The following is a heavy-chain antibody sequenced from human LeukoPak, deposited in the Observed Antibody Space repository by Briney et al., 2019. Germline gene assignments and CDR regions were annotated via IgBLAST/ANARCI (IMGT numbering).Heavy chain of an antibody. D-gene: IGHD3-22*01. J-gene: IGHJ5*02. CDR3: AKTSYDSSGYSPNWFDP. Sequence: GGSLRLSCAASGFSFSSNSMNWVRQAPGKGLEWVSYISSSGSTIYYADSVKGRFTISRDNAKNSLYLQMNSLRAEDTAVYYCAKTSYDSSGYSPNWFDPWGQGTLVTVSS. CDR1: GFSFSSNS. V-gene: IGHV3-48*04. CDR2: ISSSGSTI.